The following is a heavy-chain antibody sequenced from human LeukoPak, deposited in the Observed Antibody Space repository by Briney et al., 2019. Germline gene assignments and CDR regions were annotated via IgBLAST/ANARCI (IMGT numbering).Heavy chain of an antibody. D-gene: IGHD6-13*01. CDR3: ARSKGIAAAGSYYYYYGMDV. J-gene: IGHJ6*02. CDR1: GGSISSYY. Sequence: SETLSLTCTVSGGSISSYYWSWIRQPAGKGLEWIGRIYTSGSTNYNPSLKSRVTMSVDTFKNQFSLKLSSVTAADKAVYYCARSKGIAAAGSYYYYYGMDVWGQGTTVTVSS. CDR2: IYTSGST. V-gene: IGHV4-4*07.